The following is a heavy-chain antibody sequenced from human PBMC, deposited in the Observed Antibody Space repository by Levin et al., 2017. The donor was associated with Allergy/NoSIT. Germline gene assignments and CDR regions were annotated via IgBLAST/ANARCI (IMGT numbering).Heavy chain of an antibody. CDR3: ARDYLALYYYYGIDV. J-gene: IGHJ6*02. CDR2: VYHSGST. Sequence: SETLSLTCTVSGDSISSSSYYWGWVRQPPGKGLEWIGSVYHSGSTFYNASLKSRVTISVDTSKNQFSLNLTSVTAADTAVYYCARDYLALYYYYGIDVWGQGTKVTVSS. CDR1: GDSISSSSYY. V-gene: IGHV4-39*07.